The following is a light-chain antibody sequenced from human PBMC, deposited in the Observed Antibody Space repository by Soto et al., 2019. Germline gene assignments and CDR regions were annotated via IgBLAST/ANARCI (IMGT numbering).Light chain of an antibody. Sequence: SYILTQPPSVSVAPGKTATISCGGNNIGSKGVHWYQQKPGQAPVLVIYSDTDLPPVIPERFSGPNSANMATLTISRVEAGDEADYYCQVWDSGSAHMLFGGGTKLTVL. CDR2: SDT. V-gene: IGLV3-21*04. CDR3: QVWDSGSAHML. CDR1: NIGSKG. J-gene: IGLJ2*01.